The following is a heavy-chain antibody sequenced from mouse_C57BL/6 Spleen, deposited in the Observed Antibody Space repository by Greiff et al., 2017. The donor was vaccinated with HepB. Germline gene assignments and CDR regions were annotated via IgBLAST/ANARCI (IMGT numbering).Heavy chain of an antibody. CDR3: ARCITTVVEDYAMDY. CDR2: ISGGGGNT. J-gene: IGHJ4*01. Sequence: EVMLVESGGGLVKPGGSLKLSCAASGFTFSSYTMSWVRQTPEKRLEWVATISGGGGNTYYPDSVKGRFTISRDNAKNTLYLQMSSLRSEDTALYYCARCITTVVEDYAMDYWGQGTSVTVSS. CDR1: GFTFSSYT. D-gene: IGHD1-1*01. V-gene: IGHV5-9*01.